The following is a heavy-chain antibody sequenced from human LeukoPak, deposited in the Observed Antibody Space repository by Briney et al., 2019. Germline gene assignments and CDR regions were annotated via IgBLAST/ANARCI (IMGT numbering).Heavy chain of an antibody. V-gene: IGHV3-30*18. D-gene: IGHD2-15*01. CDR2: ISYVGSNK. Sequence: GGSLRLSCAASGFTFSSYGMHWVRQAPGKGLEGVAVISYVGSNKYYADSVKGRFTISRDNSKNTLYLQMNSLRAEDTAVYYCAKDVGGGDFATHYWGQGTLVTVSS. CDR1: GFTFSSYG. CDR3: AKDVGGGDFATHY. J-gene: IGHJ4*02.